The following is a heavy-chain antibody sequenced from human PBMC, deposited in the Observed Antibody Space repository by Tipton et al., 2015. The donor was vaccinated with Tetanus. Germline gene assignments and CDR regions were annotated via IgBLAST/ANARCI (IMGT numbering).Heavy chain of an antibody. CDR1: GFTFSSYS. Sequence: SLRLSCAASGFTFSSYSMNWVRQAPGKGLEWVSSISSSSSYIYYADSVKGRFTISRDNAKNSLYLQMNSLRAEDTAVYYCARTYYYDSSGLSAFDIWGQGTMVTVSS. V-gene: IGHV3-21*01. J-gene: IGHJ3*02. CDR2: ISSSSSYI. CDR3: ARTYYYDSSGLSAFDI. D-gene: IGHD3-22*01.